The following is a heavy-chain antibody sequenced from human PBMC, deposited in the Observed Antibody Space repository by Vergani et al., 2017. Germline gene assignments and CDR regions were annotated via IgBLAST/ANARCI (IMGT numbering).Heavy chain of an antibody. CDR2: IYPGDSAT. J-gene: IGHJ3*02. V-gene: IGHV5-51*01. D-gene: IGHD3-10*01. CDR3: AGLSMVRGLIDPQEAFDI. CDR1: GYSFTSYW. Sequence: EVQLVQSGAEVKKPGESLKISCKGSGYSFTSYWIGWVRQMPGKGLEWMGIIYPGDSATRYSPSFQGKVTISADKSISTAYLQWSSLKASATAMYYCAGLSMVRGLIDPQEAFDIWGQGTMVTVSS.